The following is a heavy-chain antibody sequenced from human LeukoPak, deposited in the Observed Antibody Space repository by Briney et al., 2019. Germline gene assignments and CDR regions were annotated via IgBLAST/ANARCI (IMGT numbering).Heavy chain of an antibody. V-gene: IGHV3-11*01. CDR1: GFTFSDNY. J-gene: IGHJ3*02. CDR3: ARDQYYYSSGSPNDI. Sequence: GGSLRLSCAASGFTFSDNYMSWIRQAPGKGLEWVSYISSSGSTIYYADSVKGRFTISRDNAKNSLYLQMNSLRAEDTAVYYCARDQYYYSSGSPNDIWGQGTMVTVSS. CDR2: ISSSGSTI. D-gene: IGHD3-10*01.